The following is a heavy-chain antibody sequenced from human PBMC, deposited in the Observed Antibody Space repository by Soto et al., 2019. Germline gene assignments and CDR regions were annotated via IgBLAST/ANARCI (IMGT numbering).Heavy chain of an antibody. CDR3: ARDCSSTSCYGGHFDY. Sequence: EVQLVESGGGLVKPGGSLRLSCAASGFTFSNYGMNWVLQAPGKGLEWVSSISSSGNYMYYADSVKGRFTISRDNAKNSLYLQMNSLRAEATAVYYCARDCSSTSCYGGHFDYWGQGTLVTVSS. CDR1: GFTFSNYG. V-gene: IGHV3-21*01. CDR2: ISSSGNYM. J-gene: IGHJ4*02. D-gene: IGHD2-2*01.